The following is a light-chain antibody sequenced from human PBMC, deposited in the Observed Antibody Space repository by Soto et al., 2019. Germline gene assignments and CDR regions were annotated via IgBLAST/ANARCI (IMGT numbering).Light chain of an antibody. CDR3: VLYMGSGIWV. CDR2: STN. V-gene: IGLV8-61*01. CDR1: SGSVSTSYY. J-gene: IGLJ3*02. Sequence: QTVVTQEPSFSVSTGRTVTRTCGLSSGSVSTSYYPSWYQQTPGQAPRTLIYSTNTRSSGVPDRFSGSILGNKAALTITGAQADDESDYYCVLYMGSGIWVFGGGTKVTVL.